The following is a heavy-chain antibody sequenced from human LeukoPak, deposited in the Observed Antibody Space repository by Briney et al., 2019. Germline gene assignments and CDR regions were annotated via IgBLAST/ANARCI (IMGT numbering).Heavy chain of an antibody. CDR2: ISGSGGST. D-gene: IGHD3-3*01. CDR3: AKDQPHPDFCSGYFDY. Sequence: GGSLRLSCAASGFTFSSYAMSWVRQAPGKGLEWVSAISGSGGSTYYADSVKGRFTISRDNSKNTLYLQMNSLRAEDTAVYYCAKDQPHPDFCSGYFDYWGQGTLVTVSS. V-gene: IGHV3-23*01. J-gene: IGHJ4*02. CDR1: GFTFSSYA.